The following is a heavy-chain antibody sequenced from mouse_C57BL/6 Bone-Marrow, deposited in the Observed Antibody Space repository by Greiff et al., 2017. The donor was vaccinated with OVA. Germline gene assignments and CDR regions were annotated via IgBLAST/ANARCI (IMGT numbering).Heavy chain of an antibody. J-gene: IGHJ2*01. V-gene: IGHV1-4*01. CDR1: GYTFTSYT. CDR2: INPSSGYP. Sequence: QVQLQQSGAELARPGASVKMSCKASGYTFTSYTMHWVKQRPGQGLEWIGYINPSSGYPKYNQKFKDKATLTADKSSSTAYMQLSSLTSEDSAVYYGARITTVVAPYFDYWGQGTTLTVSS. CDR3: ARITTVVAPYFDY. D-gene: IGHD1-1*01.